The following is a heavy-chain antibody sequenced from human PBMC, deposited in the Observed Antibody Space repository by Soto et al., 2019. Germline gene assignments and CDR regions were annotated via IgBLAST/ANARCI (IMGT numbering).Heavy chain of an antibody. CDR1: GYSISSGYY. CDR2: IYHSGST. Sequence: KTSETLSLTCAGSGYSISSGYYWGWIRQPPGKGLEWIGSIYHSGSTYYNPSLKSRVTISVDTSKNQFSLKLSSVTAADTAVYYCARDPSGYGDYGLYYYGMDVWGQGTTVTVSS. D-gene: IGHD4-17*01. CDR3: ARDPSGYGDYGLYYYGMDV. J-gene: IGHJ6*02. V-gene: IGHV4-38-2*02.